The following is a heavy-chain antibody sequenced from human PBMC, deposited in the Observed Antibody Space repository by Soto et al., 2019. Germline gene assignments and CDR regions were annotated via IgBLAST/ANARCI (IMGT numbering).Heavy chain of an antibody. CDR2: INPSGGST. V-gene: IGHV1-46*03. D-gene: IGHD6-19*01. J-gene: IGHJ3*02. CDR1: GYTFTSYY. CDR3: ARVRGIAVAHDAFDI. Sequence: ASVKVSCKASGYTFTSYYMHWVRQAPGQGLEWMGIINPSGGSTSYAQKFQGRVTMTRDTSTSTVYMELSSLRSEDTAVYYCARVRGIAVAHDAFDIWGQGTMVTVSS.